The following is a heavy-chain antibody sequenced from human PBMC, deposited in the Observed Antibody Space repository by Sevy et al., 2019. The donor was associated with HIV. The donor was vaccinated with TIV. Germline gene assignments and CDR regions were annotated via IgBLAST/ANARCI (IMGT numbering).Heavy chain of an antibody. J-gene: IGHJ3*02. Sequence: GGSLRLSCSASGFTFSSYAMHWVRQAPGKGLEYVSAISSNGGSTYYADSVKGRFTISRDNSKNTLYLQMSSLRAEDTAVYYCVRNSGSYRGAFDIWGQGTMVTVSS. V-gene: IGHV3-64D*06. CDR3: VRNSGSYRGAFDI. CDR2: ISSNGGST. D-gene: IGHD1-26*01. CDR1: GFTFSSYA.